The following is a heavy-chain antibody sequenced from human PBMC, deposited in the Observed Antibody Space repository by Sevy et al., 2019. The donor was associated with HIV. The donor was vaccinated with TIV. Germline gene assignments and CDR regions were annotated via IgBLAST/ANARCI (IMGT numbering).Heavy chain of an antibody. J-gene: IGHJ4*02. CDR2: IWYDGSDR. V-gene: IGHV3-30*02. Sequence: GGYLRLSCTASGLSFSDYGMHWVRQAPGKGLEWVAFIWYDGSDRYYADSVRGRFTSSRDNSKNILYLQMSSLRLEDTALYYCAKNTAAVGVGGFDYWGQGTLVSVSS. CDR3: AKNTAAVGVGGFDY. D-gene: IGHD6-13*01. CDR1: GLSFSDYG.